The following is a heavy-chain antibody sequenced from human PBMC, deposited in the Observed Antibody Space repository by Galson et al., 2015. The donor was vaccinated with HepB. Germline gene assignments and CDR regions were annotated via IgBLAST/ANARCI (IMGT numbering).Heavy chain of an antibody. D-gene: IGHD2-21*01. V-gene: IGHV3-48*02. Sequence: SLRLSCAASGFIFSTYTMNWVRQAPGKGLEWVSFISSSGSDVYYADSVKGRFTISRDNAKNSLFLEMNSLRDEDTAVYYCARDYLFAFDYWGQGALVAVSS. CDR1: GFIFSTYT. CDR2: ISSSGSDV. J-gene: IGHJ4*02. CDR3: ARDYLFAFDY.